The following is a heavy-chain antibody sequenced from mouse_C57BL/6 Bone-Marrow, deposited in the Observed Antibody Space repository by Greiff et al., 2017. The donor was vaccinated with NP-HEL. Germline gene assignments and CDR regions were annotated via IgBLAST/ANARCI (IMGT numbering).Heavy chain of an antibody. CDR3: ASNYGDDVGYAMDY. CDR1: GYTFTSYW. Sequence: QVQLQQPGAELVMPGASVKLSCKASGYTFTSYWMHWVKQRPGQGLEWIGEIDPSDSYTNYNQKFKGKSTLTVDKSSSTAYMQLSSLTSEDSAVYYCASNYGDDVGYAMDYWGQGTSVTVSS. J-gene: IGHJ4*01. CDR2: IDPSDSYT. D-gene: IGHD2-2*01. V-gene: IGHV1-69*01.